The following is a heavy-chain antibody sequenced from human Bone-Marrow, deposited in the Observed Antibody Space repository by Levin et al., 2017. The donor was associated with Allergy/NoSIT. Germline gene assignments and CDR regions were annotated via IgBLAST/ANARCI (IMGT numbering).Heavy chain of an antibody. V-gene: IGHV3-30*18. CDR3: AKDRRYCTGGVCYGFDY. J-gene: IGHJ4*02. CDR1: GFTFSSYG. Sequence: GGSLRLSCAASGFTFSSYGMHWVRQAPGKGLEWVAVISYDGSNKYYADSVKGRFTISRDNSKNTLYLQMNSLRAEDTAVYYCAKDRRYCTGGVCYGFDYWGQGTLVTVSS. D-gene: IGHD2-8*02. CDR2: ISYDGSNK.